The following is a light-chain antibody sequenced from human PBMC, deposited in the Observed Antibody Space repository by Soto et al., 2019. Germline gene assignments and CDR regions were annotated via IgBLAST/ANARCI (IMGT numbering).Light chain of an antibody. Sequence: EIVMTQSPATLSVSPGEGATLSCRASQGIGNTLAWYQQKPGQTPRLLIYRTSIRATGVPARFSGSASGTEFTLTITSLQSEDFAVYFCQQYGSAPLTFGPGTRVDLK. CDR1: QGIGNT. V-gene: IGKV3-15*01. J-gene: IGKJ3*01. CDR2: RTS. CDR3: QQYGSAPLT.